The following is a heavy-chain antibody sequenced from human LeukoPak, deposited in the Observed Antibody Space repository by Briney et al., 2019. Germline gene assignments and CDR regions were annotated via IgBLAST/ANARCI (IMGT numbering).Heavy chain of an antibody. Sequence: GGSLRLSYAASGFTFSSYAMSWVRQAPGQGLESVSAISGSGGSTYYADSVKDRFTISRDNSKNTLYLQMNSLRAEDTAVYYCAKGDNWNYVLSFDYWGQGTLVTVSS. J-gene: IGHJ4*02. CDR2: ISGSGGST. D-gene: IGHD1-7*01. CDR3: AKGDNWNYVLSFDY. CDR1: GFTFSSYA. V-gene: IGHV3-23*01.